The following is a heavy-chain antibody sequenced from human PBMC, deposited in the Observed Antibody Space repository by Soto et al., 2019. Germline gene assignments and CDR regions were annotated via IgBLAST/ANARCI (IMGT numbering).Heavy chain of an antibody. CDR1: GFTFNTYS. J-gene: IGHJ4*01. CDR3: ARAGGTTVTGLWHFDS. D-gene: IGHD4-17*01. Sequence: QVQLEESGGGVVQPGRSLRLSCEASGFTFNTYSIPWXRXPPGKGLXWXAAIWYDGTQKYYADSVKGRFIISRDNSKKTLYLEMNSLRAEDTAVYYCARAGGTTVTGLWHFDSWGHGTLVTVSS. V-gene: IGHV3-33*01. CDR2: IWYDGTQK.